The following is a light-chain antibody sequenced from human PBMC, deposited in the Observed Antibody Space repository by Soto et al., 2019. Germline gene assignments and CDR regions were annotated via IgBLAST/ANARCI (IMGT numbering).Light chain of an antibody. CDR1: SSDVGGYNY. J-gene: IGLJ1*01. CDR2: DVS. Sequence: QSVLTKPASLYGFPGQSITISCTGTSSDVGGYNYVSWYQQHPGTAPKLILYDVSNRPSGVSNRFSGSKSGNTASLTISGLQAEDEADYYCSSYRSSSTLYVFGTGTKVTVL. CDR3: SSYRSSSTLYV. V-gene: IGLV2-14*03.